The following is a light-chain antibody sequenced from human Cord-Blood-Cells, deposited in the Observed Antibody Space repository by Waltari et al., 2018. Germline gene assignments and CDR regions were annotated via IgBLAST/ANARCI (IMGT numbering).Light chain of an antibody. CDR3: QSYDSSNQV. CDR2: EDT. V-gene: IGLV6-57*01. CDR1: SGSIASNY. J-gene: IGLJ3*02. Sequence: NFMLTQHQSVSESPGKTVTISCTRSSGSIASNYVQWYQQRPVSSPTTVIYEDTQRPSGVPDRFSGSIDSSANSASRTISGLKTEDEADYYCQSYDSSNQVFGGGTKLTVL.